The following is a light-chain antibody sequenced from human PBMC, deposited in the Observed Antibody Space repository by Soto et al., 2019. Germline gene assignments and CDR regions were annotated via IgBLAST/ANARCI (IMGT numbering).Light chain of an antibody. CDR2: EVN. V-gene: IGLV2-8*01. CDR3: TSYAGGNNV. J-gene: IGLJ1*01. CDR1: SSDVGGYNY. Sequence: QSALTQPPSASGSPGQSVTISCTGTSSDVGGYNYVSWYQQYPGKVPKLMVYEVNNRPSGVPDRCSGSKSGNTASLTVSGLQAEDEADYYCTSYAGGNNVFGTGTKVTVL.